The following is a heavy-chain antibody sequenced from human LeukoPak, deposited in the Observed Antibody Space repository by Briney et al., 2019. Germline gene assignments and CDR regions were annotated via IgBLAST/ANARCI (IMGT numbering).Heavy chain of an antibody. Sequence: PSETLSLTCTVSGGSISSYYWSWIRQPPGKGLEWIGYIYYSGSTNYNPSLKSRVTISVDTSKNQFSLKLSSVTAADTAVYYCARASESYDYVWGSYRPYYFHYWGQGTLVTVSS. J-gene: IGHJ4*02. CDR1: GGSISSYY. CDR2: IYYSGST. V-gene: IGHV4-59*01. D-gene: IGHD3-16*02. CDR3: ARASESYDYVWGSYRPYYFHY.